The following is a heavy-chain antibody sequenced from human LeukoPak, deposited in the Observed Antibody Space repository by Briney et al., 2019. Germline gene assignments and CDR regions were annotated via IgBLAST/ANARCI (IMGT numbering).Heavy chain of an antibody. CDR1: GYTFTGYY. Sequence: GASVTVSCKASGYTFTGYYMHWVRQAPGQGLEWMGWINPNSGGTNYAQKFQGRVTMTRDTSISTAYMELSRLRSDDTAVYYCAREQQQLVLDGWFDPWGQGTLVTVSS. J-gene: IGHJ5*02. V-gene: IGHV1-2*02. D-gene: IGHD6-13*01. CDR3: AREQQQLVLDGWFDP. CDR2: INPNSGGT.